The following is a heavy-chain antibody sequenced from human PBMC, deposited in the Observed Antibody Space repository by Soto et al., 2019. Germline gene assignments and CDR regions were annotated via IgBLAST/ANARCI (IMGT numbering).Heavy chain of an antibody. D-gene: IGHD2-2*01. CDR3: ARHEGSTSLDYYYGMDV. J-gene: IGHJ6*02. CDR2: IDPSDSYT. Sequence: PGESLKISCKGSGFSFTSYWISWVRQMPGKGLEWMGRIDPSDSYTNYSPSFQGHVTISADKSISTAYLQWSSLKASDTAMYYCARHEGSTSLDYYYGMDVRGQGTTVTV. V-gene: IGHV5-10-1*01. CDR1: GFSFTSYW.